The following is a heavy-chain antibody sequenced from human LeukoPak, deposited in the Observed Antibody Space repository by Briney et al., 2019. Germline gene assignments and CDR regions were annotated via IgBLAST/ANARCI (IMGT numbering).Heavy chain of an antibody. CDR3: AKDRGVAVAGTRFDP. J-gene: IGHJ5*02. D-gene: IGHD6-19*01. CDR2: ISGSGGST. CDR1: GFTFSSYA. Sequence: GGSLRLSCAASGFTFSSYAMSWVRQAPGKGLEWVSDISGSGGSTYYADSVKGRFTISRDNSKNTLYLQMNSLRAEDTAVYYCAKDRGVAVAGTRFDPWGQGTLVTVSS. V-gene: IGHV3-23*01.